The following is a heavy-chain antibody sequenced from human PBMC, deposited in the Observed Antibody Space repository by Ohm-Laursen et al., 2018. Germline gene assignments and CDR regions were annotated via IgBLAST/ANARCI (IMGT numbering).Heavy chain of an antibody. CDR2: IYYDGNT. Sequence: GTLSLTCTVSGGSMTDYYWSWIRQSPGKGPEWVGYIYYDGNTNYSPSLKSRVTISVDTSTNQFSLKLSSVTAADTAVYYCARDYSSSWYYFDYWGQGTLVTVSS. D-gene: IGHD6-13*01. V-gene: IGHV4-59*01. J-gene: IGHJ4*02. CDR3: ARDYSSSWYYFDY. CDR1: GGSMTDYY.